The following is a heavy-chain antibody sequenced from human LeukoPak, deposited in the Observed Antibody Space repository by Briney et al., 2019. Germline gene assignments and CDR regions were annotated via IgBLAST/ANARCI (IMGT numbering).Heavy chain of an antibody. D-gene: IGHD2-15*01. Sequence: SGTLCLTCTVSGGSISSGEYYWSWIRQPPGKGLEWNGYIYYSGSNYYNQTLKSRVTISVDTSKNQFSLKLSSVTAADTAVYYCARGRRYCSGGSCYDFDYWGQGTLVTVSS. J-gene: IGHJ4*02. V-gene: IGHV4-30-4*01. CDR1: GGSISSGEYY. CDR2: IYYSGSN. CDR3: ARGRRYCSGGSCYDFDY.